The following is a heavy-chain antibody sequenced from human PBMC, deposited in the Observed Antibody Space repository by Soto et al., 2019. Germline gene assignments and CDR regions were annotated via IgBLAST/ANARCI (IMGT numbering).Heavy chain of an antibody. CDR3: ARGSHPDPIVGATGGFDP. J-gene: IGHJ5*02. Sequence: SVNVSCKSSGGTFSSYSISWVRQAPGQGLECMGGIIPIFGTANYAQKFQGRVTITADESTSTAYMELSSLRSEDTAVYYCARGSHPDPIVGATGGFDPWGQGTLVTVSS. V-gene: IGHV1-69*13. D-gene: IGHD1-26*01. CDR2: IIPIFGTA. CDR1: GGTFSSYS.